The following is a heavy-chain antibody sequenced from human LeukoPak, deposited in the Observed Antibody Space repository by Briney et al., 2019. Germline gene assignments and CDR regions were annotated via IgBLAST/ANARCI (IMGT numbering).Heavy chain of an antibody. CDR1: GGSISSGSYY. J-gene: IGHJ3*02. Sequence: SQTLSLTCTVSGGSISSGSYYWSWIRQPAGKGLEWIGRIYTSGSTNYNPSLKSRVTISVDTSKNQFSLKLSSVTAADTAVYYCARSPRGGPSLDIWGQGTMVTASS. D-gene: IGHD2-2*01. V-gene: IGHV4-61*02. CDR2: IYTSGST. CDR3: ARSPRGGPSLDI.